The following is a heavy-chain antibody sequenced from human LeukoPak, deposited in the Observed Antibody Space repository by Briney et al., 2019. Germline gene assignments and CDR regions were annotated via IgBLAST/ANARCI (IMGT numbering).Heavy chain of an antibody. CDR3: ARDRKLWFGELKHRAEYFQH. D-gene: IGHD3-10*01. Sequence: GGSLTLSRAPSGFTLSDYYMSWIRQAPGRGGEWVSYISSSGSTIYYADSVKGRFTISRDNAKNSLYLQMNSLRAEDTAAYYCARDRKLWFGELKHRAEYFQHWGQGTLVTVSS. CDR2: ISSSGSTI. CDR1: GFTLSDYY. V-gene: IGHV3-11*01. J-gene: IGHJ1*01.